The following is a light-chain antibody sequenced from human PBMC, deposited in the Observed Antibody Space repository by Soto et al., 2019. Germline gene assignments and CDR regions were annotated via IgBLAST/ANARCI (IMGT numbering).Light chain of an antibody. V-gene: IGKV3D-7*01. CDR1: QSVSSSY. Sequence: PGERVTLSCRASQSVSSSYLTWYQQKPGQAPRLLIYGASTRATSIPARFSGSGSGTDFTLTISSLQPEDFAVYYCQQDYNLPPEDTFGQGTKLEIK. J-gene: IGKJ2*01. CDR3: QQDYNLPPEDT. CDR2: GAS.